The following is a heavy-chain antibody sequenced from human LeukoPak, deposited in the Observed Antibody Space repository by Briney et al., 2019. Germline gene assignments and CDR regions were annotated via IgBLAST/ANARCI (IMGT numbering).Heavy chain of an antibody. Sequence: GGSLRLSCAASGFTFSSSWIHWVRQAPGKGLVWVSRINKDGSVTDYAESVKGRFTISRDNAKNTLYLQMNSLRTEDTAVYYCERVEISSSWYSDYWGQGTLVTVSS. CDR2: INKDGSVT. CDR3: ERVEISSSWYSDY. CDR1: GFTFSSSW. J-gene: IGHJ4*02. D-gene: IGHD6-13*01. V-gene: IGHV3-74*01.